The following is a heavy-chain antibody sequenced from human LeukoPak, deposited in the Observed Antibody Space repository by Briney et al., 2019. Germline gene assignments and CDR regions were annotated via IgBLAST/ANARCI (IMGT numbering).Heavy chain of an antibody. CDR1: GGSISSNNYY. V-gene: IGHV4-39*07. J-gene: IGHJ4*02. CDR3: ARLTYYYGSGTYYNPVFDY. Sequence: SETLSLTCTVSGGSISSNNYYWGWIRQPPGKGLEWIGSVHYGGNSYYNSSLKSRVIISVDTSKNQFSLQLSSVTAADTAVYYCARLTYYYGSGTYYNPVFDYWGQGTLVTVSS. CDR2: VHYGGNS. D-gene: IGHD3-10*01.